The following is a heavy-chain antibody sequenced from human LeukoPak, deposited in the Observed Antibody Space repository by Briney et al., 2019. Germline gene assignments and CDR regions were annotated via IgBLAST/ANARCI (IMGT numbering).Heavy chain of an antibody. D-gene: IGHD3-22*01. Sequence: SETLSLTCAVYGGSFSGYYWSWIRQPPGKGLEWIGEINHSGSTNYNPSLKSRVTISVDTSKNQFSLKLSSVTAADTAVYYCASGGHYYDSSGSLDYWGQGTLVTVSS. J-gene: IGHJ4*02. CDR1: GGSFSGYY. CDR3: ASGGHYYDSSGSLDY. CDR2: INHSGST. V-gene: IGHV4-34*01.